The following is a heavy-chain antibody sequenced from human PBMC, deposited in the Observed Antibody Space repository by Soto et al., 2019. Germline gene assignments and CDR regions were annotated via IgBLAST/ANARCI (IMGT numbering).Heavy chain of an antibody. D-gene: IGHD3-10*01. CDR2: INHSGST. J-gene: IGHJ4*02. CDR1: GGSFSGYY. V-gene: IGHV4-34*01. CDR3: ARGLRGIHDYYGSGSYYKSRSYFDY. Sequence: PSETLSLTCAVYGGSFSGYYWSWIRQPPGKGLEWIGEINHSGSTNYNPSLKSRVTISVDTSKNQFSLKLSSVTAADTAVYYCARGLRGIHDYYGSGSYYKSRSYFDYWGQGTLVTVPP.